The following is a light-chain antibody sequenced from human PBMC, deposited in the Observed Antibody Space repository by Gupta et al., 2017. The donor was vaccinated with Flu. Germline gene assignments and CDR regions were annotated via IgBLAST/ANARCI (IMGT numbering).Light chain of an antibody. CDR1: QSVLYSSNNKNY. V-gene: IGKV4-1*01. CDR3: HQEDSTPYT. Sequence: DIVMTQSPDSLAVSLGERATINCKSSQSVLYSSNNKNYLAWYQQKPGQPPKLLIYWASTRESGVPYRFSGSGSGTDFTLTISSLQAEDVAVYYCHQEDSTPYTFGQGTKLEIK. J-gene: IGKJ2*01. CDR2: WAS.